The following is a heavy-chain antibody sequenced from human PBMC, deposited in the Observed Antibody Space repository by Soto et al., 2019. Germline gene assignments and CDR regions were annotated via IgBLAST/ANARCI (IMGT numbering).Heavy chain of an antibody. J-gene: IGHJ4*02. CDR3: ARDGLVAGTFIIDY. V-gene: IGHV3-21*01. Sequence: EVQLVESGGGLVQPGGSLRLSCAASGFTFSSYSMNWVRQAPGKGLEWVSSISSSSSYIYYADSVKGRFTISRDNAKNSLYLQMNSLRAEDTAVYYCARDGLVAGTFIIDYWGQGTLVTVSS. CDR1: GFTFSSYS. D-gene: IGHD6-19*01. CDR2: ISSSSSYI.